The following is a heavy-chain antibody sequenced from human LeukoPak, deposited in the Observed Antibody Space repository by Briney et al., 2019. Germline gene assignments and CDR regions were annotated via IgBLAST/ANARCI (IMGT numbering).Heavy chain of an antibody. CDR3: ARDASYGSGSYFDY. D-gene: IGHD3-10*01. Sequence: AGTLRLSCAASGFTFSTYGMHWGRQAPGQGLEYVSSISSNGGRTWYANSARGRFPISRYNSKNMLYLQMASLSVEDMAVYYCARDASYGSGSYFDYWGRGTLVTVSS. J-gene: IGHJ4*02. CDR2: ISSNGGRT. V-gene: IGHV3-64*01. CDR1: GFTFSTYG.